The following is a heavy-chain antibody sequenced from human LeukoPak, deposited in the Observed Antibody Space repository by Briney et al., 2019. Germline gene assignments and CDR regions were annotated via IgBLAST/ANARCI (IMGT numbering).Heavy chain of an antibody. J-gene: IGHJ3*02. CDR2: IYPGDPDT. CDR1: GYSFTSYW. V-gene: IGHV5-51*01. Sequence: GESLKISCEGSGYSFTSYWIGWVRQMPGKGLEWMGSIYPGDPDTRYSPSFQGQVTISADKSISTAYLQWSSLKASDTAMYYCAARIDYYDSSGYAFDIWGQGTMVTVSS. D-gene: IGHD3-22*01. CDR3: AARIDYYDSSGYAFDI.